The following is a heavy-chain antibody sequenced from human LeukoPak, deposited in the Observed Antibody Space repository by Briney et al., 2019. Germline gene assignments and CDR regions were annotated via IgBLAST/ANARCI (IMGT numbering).Heavy chain of an antibody. D-gene: IGHD3-22*01. J-gene: IGHJ4*02. Sequence: SETLSLTCTVSGYSISSGYYWGWIRQPPGKGLEWIGSIYHSGSTYYNPSLKSRPTISVDTSKNQVSLKLSSVTAADTAVYYWARARDYYDSSGFYFDYWGQGTLVTVSS. CDR2: IYHSGST. CDR1: GYSISSGYY. V-gene: IGHV4-38-2*02. CDR3: ARARDYYDSSGFYFDY.